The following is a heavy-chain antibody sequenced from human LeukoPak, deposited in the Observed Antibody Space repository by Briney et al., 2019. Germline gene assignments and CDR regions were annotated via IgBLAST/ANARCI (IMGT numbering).Heavy chain of an antibody. CDR1: GYTFTSYG. Sequence: ASVKVSCNASGYTFTSYGISWVRQAPGQGLEWMGWISAYNGNTSYAQKFQGRVTMTRDTSTSTVYMELSSLRSEDTAVYYCARGGVVTAAHDTFDIWGQGTMVTVSS. V-gene: IGHV1-18*01. CDR3: ARGGVVTAAHDTFDI. CDR2: ISAYNGNT. D-gene: IGHD2-21*02. J-gene: IGHJ3*02.